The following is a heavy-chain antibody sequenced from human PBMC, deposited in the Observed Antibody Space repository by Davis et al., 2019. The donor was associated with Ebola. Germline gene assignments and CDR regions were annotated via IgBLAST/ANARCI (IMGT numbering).Heavy chain of an antibody. Sequence: PGGSLRLSCAASGFTVSSNYMSWVRQAPGKGLEWVSVIYSGGSTYYADSVKGRFTISRDNSKNTLYLQMNSLRAEDTAVYYCARGSSVIAAARGFDYWGQGTLVTVSS. CDR2: IYSGGST. D-gene: IGHD6-13*01. CDR3: ARGSSVIAAARGFDY. J-gene: IGHJ4*02. V-gene: IGHV3-53*01. CDR1: GFTVSSNY.